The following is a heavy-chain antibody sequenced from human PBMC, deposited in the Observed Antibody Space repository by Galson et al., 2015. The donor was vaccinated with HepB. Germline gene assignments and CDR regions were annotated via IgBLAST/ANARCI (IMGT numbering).Heavy chain of an antibody. Sequence: SVKVSCKASGYTFTSYYIHWVRQAPGQGLEWMGIIYPSGGSTNYAQKFQGRVTMTRDTSTSTVYMELSSLRSEDTAVYYCARLAVGATTGVDYWGQGTLVTVSS. D-gene: IGHD1-26*01. V-gene: IGHV1-46*01. J-gene: IGHJ4*02. CDR2: IYPSGGST. CDR1: GYTFTSYY. CDR3: ARLAVGATTGVDY.